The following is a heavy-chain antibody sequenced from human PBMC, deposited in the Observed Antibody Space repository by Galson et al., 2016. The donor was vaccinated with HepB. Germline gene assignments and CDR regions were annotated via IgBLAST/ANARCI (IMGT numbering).Heavy chain of an antibody. CDR1: RFTFTDYW. J-gene: IGHJ2*01. D-gene: IGHD3-16*01. V-gene: IGHV3-7*02. Sequence: SLRLSCAASRFTFTDYWMSWVRQAPGKGLEWVANIKQDGSEKYYVDSVKGRFTISRDNAKKSLYLQMNSLRAEDTAVYYCARPPEGDRRYFDLWGRGTLVTVSS. CDR2: IKQDGSEK. CDR3: ARPPEGDRRYFDL.